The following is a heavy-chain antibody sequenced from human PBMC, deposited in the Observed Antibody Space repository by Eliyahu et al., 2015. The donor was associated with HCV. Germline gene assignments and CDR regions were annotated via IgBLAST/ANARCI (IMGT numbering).Heavy chain of an antibody. CDR2: ISSTSTYI. J-gene: IGHJ4*02. CDR3: ARVARDRCSATTCRGDY. D-gene: IGHD2-15*01. V-gene: IGHV3-21*02. CDR1: GFXLRGYS. Sequence: EVQLVESGGGLVKPGGSLRLSCVASGFXLRGYSLNWVRQAPGKGLGWVAXISSTSTYIYYRDSVRGRFTVSRDNARNSVYLQMNRLEPEDTAVYYCARVARDRCSATTCRGDYWGQGTRVTVS.